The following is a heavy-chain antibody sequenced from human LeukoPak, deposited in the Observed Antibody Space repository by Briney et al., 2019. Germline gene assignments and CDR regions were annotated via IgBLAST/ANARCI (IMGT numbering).Heavy chain of an antibody. CDR1: RFTLSSDW. CDR3: GNLDTPMGY. J-gene: IGHJ4*02. Sequence: GGSLRLSCAPSRFTLSSDWMHWVRQAPGRGLVWVSSINSDGSSTSYADSVKGRFTISRDNANNTLYLQMNSLRAVDTAVYYCGNLDTPMGYWGQGTLVTVSS. CDR2: INSDGSST. V-gene: IGHV3-74*01. D-gene: IGHD5-18*01.